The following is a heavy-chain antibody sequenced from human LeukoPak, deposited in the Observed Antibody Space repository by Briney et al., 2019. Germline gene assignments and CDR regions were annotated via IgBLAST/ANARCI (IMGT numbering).Heavy chain of an antibody. D-gene: IGHD3-10*01. CDR2: INSDGSST. V-gene: IGHV3-74*01. CDR1: GFTFSNYW. J-gene: IGHJ4*02. CDR3: ARDYYGSD. Sequence: GGSLRLSCAASGFTFSNYWMHWVRHAPGKGPVWVSRINSDGSSTTYADSVRGRFTISRDNAKNTLYLQMNTLRAEDTAVYYCARDYYGSDWGQGTLVTVSS.